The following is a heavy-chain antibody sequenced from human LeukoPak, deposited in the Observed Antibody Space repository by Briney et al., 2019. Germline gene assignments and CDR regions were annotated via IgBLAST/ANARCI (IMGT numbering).Heavy chain of an antibody. J-gene: IGHJ3*02. CDR3: ARHSGSTGGAFDI. D-gene: IGHD1-26*01. V-gene: IGHV4-59*02. CDR1: GGSVSNYS. Sequence: PSETLSLTCTVSGGSVSNYSWSWVRQPPGKGLEWIGYFHYSGTTNYNPSLKSRVITSVDTSKNQFSLKLSSVTAADTAVHYCARHSGSTGGAFDIWGQGTMVTVSS. CDR2: FHYSGTT.